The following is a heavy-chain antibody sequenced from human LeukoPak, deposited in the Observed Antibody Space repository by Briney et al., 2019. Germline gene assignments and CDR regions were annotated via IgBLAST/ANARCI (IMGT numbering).Heavy chain of an antibody. CDR2: INPNSGGT. CDR3: AIPWDYYDSSGYYLADDAFDI. D-gene: IGHD3-22*01. V-gene: IGHV1-2*02. J-gene: IGHJ3*02. CDR1: GYTFTGYY. Sequence: ASVKVSCKASGYTFTGYYMHWVRQAPGQGLEWMGWINPNSGGTNYAQKFQGRVIMTRDTSISTAYMELSRLRSDDTAVYYCAIPWDYYDSSGYYLADDAFDIWGQGTMVTVSS.